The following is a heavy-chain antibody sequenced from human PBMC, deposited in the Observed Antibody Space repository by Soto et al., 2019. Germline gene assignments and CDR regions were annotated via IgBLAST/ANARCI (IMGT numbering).Heavy chain of an antibody. CDR2: IYYSGST. CDR1: GGSRSSSSYY. CDR3: VHRPEKATAHFDY. Sequence: YERRSVTWSVSGGSRSSSSYYWGRIRQPPGKGLEWIGSIYYSGSTYYNPSLKSRVTISVDTSKNQFSLKLSSVAAADTATFYGVHRPEKATAHFDYWGQGTLVSVSS. D-gene: IGHD5-18*01. V-gene: IGHV4-39*01. J-gene: IGHJ4*02.